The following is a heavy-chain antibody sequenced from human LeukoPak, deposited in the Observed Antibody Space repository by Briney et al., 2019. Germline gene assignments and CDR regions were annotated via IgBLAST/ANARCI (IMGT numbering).Heavy chain of an antibody. D-gene: IGHD3-10*01. J-gene: IGHJ5*02. CDR2: IYYSGST. V-gene: IGHV4-34*01. CDR3: ARRVTMVRGSEGFDP. Sequence: SETLSLTCAVYGGTFSGYSWSWIRQPPGKGLEWIGSIYYSGSTYYNPSLKSRVTISVDTSKNQFSLKLSSVTAADTAVYYCARRVTMVRGSEGFDPWGQGTLVTVSS. CDR1: GGTFSGYS.